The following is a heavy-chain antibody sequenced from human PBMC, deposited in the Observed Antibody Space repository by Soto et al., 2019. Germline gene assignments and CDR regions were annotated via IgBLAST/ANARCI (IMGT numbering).Heavy chain of an antibody. CDR3: ARIAAAGFYFDY. D-gene: IGHD6-13*01. J-gene: IGHJ4*02. Sequence: GGSLTLSCAASGFTFCGYYMCWIRQAPGKGLEWVSYISSSGSTIYYADSVKGRFTISRDNAKNSLYLQMNSLRAEDTAVYYCARIAAAGFYFDYWGQGTLVTVSS. CDR2: ISSSGSTI. V-gene: IGHV3-11*01. CDR1: GFTFCGYY.